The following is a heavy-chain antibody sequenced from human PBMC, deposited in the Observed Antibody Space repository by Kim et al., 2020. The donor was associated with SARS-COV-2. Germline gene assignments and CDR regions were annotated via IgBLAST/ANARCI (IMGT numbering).Heavy chain of an antibody. CDR2: ITPFLGIA. D-gene: IGHD1-1*01. Sequence: SVKVSCKVSGDTLSRYSISWLRLAPGQVLEWMGRITPFLGIATYAQRFEARLTISADRSLKTAYMELNRLTTEDTAVYFCAREVDGRGTMPPSTGRYGHDYMYVSGAGAALTVS. J-gene: IGHJ6*03. V-gene: IGHV1-69*04. CDR3: AREVDGRGTMPPSTGRYGHDYMYV. CDR1: GDTLSRYS.